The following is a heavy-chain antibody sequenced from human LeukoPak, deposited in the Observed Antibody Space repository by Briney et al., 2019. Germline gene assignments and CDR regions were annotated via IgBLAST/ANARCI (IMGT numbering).Heavy chain of an antibody. J-gene: IGHJ4*02. D-gene: IGHD2-15*01. V-gene: IGHV1-18*01. CDR1: GYTFSSYG. CDR2: ISAYNGKT. Sequence: ASVKASCKASGYTFSSYGISWVRQAPGQGLEWMGWISAYNGKTNYAQKLQGRVTMTTDTFTSTAYMELRSLRSDDTAVYYCARVARGYSTGLVDYWGQGTRVTVSS. CDR3: ARVARGYSTGLVDY.